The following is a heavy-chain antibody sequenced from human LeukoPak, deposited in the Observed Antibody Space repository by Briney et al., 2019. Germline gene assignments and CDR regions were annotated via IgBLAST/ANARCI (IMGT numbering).Heavy chain of an antibody. D-gene: IGHD3-10*01. Sequence: GGSLRLSCAASGFTFSTYGMHWVRQAPGKGLEWVGVISYDGNNTDYADSVKGRFTISRDNAKNSLYLQMNSLRAEDTALYYCAKSINPSYGSDPYYYYGMDVWGQGTTVTVSS. CDR3: AKSINPSYGSDPYYYYGMDV. CDR1: GFTFSTYG. V-gene: IGHV3-30*18. CDR2: ISYDGNNT. J-gene: IGHJ6*02.